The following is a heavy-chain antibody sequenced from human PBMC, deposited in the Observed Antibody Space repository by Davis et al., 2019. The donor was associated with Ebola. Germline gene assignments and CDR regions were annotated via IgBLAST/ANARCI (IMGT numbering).Heavy chain of an antibody. D-gene: IGHD3-3*01. CDR1: GGTFSSHA. Sequence: SVKVSCKASGGTFSSHAISWVRQAPGQGLEWMGRIIPIFGIANYAQKFQGRVTITADKSTSTAYMELSSLRSEDTAVYYCARDPGLEWLSRNWFDPWGQGTLVTVSS. CDR2: IIPIFGIA. V-gene: IGHV1-69*04. CDR3: ARDPGLEWLSRNWFDP. J-gene: IGHJ5*02.